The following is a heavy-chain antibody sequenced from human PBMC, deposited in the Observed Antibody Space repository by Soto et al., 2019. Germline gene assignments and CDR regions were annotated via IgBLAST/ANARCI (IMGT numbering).Heavy chain of an antibody. V-gene: IGHV4-31*03. CDR3: ARERYCSSTSCYGIDY. CDR1: GGSISSGGYY. J-gene: IGHJ4*02. CDR2: IYYSGST. D-gene: IGHD2-2*01. Sequence: SETLSLTCTVSGGSISSGGYYWSWIRQHPGKGLEWIGYIYYSGSTYYNPSLKSRVTISVDTSKNQFSLKLSSVTAADTAVYYCARERYCSSTSCYGIDYWGQGTLVTVSS.